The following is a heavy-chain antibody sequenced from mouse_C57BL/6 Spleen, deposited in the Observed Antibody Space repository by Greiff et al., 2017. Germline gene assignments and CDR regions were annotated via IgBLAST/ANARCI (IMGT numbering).Heavy chain of an antibody. Sequence: QVQLQQPGAELVRPGSSVKLSCKASGYTFTSYWMDWVKQRPGQGLEWIGNIYPSDSETHYNQKFKDKATLTVDKSSSTAYMQLSSLTSEDSAVYYCARNYYCGSSLHWYFGGWGTGTTVTVSS. CDR2: IYPSDSET. J-gene: IGHJ1*03. D-gene: IGHD1-1*01. CDR1: GYTFTSYW. CDR3: ARNYYCGSSLHWYFGG. V-gene: IGHV1-61*01.